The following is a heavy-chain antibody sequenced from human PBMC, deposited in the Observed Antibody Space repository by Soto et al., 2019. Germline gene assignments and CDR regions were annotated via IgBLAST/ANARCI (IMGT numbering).Heavy chain of an antibody. D-gene: IGHD2-21*01. J-gene: IGHJ4*02. CDR2: IHYSGST. V-gene: IGHV4-61*01. CDR1: GGSVNIGTYY. Sequence: PSETLSLTCTVPGGSVNIGTYYWGWIRQPPGKGLEWIGFIHYSGSTNYNPSLKSRVTMSVDTSKNQFSLKLTSVIAADTAVYYCTRGGDAYKCGHWGQGSLVTVCS. CDR3: TRGGDAYKCGH.